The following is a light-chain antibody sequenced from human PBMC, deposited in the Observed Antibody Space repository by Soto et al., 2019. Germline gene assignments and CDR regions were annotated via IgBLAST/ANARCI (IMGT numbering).Light chain of an antibody. CDR2: WAS. CDR1: QSVFYSPNNNNY. J-gene: IGKJ1*01. Sequence: DIVMTQSPDSLAVSLGERATINCKSSQSVFYSPNNNNYLAWYQQKPGQPPKLLFYWASTRESGVPDRFSGSXXXXXXXXXIXXXXAEXVAVYYCQQYYSPRRTFGQGTKVEIK. V-gene: IGKV4-1*01. CDR3: QQYYSPRRT.